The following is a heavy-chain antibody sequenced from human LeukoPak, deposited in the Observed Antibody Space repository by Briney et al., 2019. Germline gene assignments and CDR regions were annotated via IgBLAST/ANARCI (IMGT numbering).Heavy chain of an antibody. J-gene: IGHJ5*02. D-gene: IGHD6-6*01. CDR1: GGSISSGGYY. V-gene: IGHV4-31*03. CDR2: IYYSGSS. Sequence: SRTLSLTCTVSGGSISSGGYYWSWIRQHPGKGLEWIGYIYYSGSSYYNPSLKSRVTISVDTSKNQFSLKLSSVTAADTAVYYCARYKYSSSGGNWFDPWGQGTLVTVSS. CDR3: ARYKYSSSGGNWFDP.